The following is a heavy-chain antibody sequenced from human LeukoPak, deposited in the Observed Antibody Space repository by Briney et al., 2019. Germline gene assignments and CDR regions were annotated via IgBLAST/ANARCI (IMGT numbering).Heavy chain of an antibody. CDR3: ARDIVRPTGGDY. CDR1: GFTFSSYS. CDR2: ISSSSSYI. V-gene: IGHV3-21*01. D-gene: IGHD1-26*01. Sequence: PGGSLRLSCAASGFTFSSYSMNWVRQAPGKGLEWVSSISSSSSYIYYADSVKGRFTISRDNAKNSLYLQMNSLRAEDTAVYYCARDIVRPTGGDYWGQGTLVTVSS. J-gene: IGHJ4*02.